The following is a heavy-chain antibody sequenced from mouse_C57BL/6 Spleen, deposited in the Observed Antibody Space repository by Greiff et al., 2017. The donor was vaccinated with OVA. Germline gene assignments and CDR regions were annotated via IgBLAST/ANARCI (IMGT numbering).Heavy chain of an antibody. V-gene: IGHV1-82*01. CDR3: ANAYYGIHYAMDY. D-gene: IGHD2-10*01. CDR2: IYPGDGDT. Sequence: QVQLQQSGPELVKPGASVKISCKASGYAFSSSWMNWAKQRPGKGLEWIGRIYPGDGDTNYNGKFKGKATLTADKSSSKAYMQLSSLPSEDSAVYFCANAYYGIHYAMDYWGKGTSVTVSS. CDR1: GYAFSSSW. J-gene: IGHJ4*01.